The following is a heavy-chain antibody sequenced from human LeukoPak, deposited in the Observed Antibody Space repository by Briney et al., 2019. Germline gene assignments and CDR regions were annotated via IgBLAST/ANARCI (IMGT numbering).Heavy chain of an antibody. J-gene: IGHJ4*02. CDR2: IYYSGST. D-gene: IGHD3-22*01. Sequence: SVTLSLTCTVSGGSISSYYWSWIRQPPGKGLEWIGYIYYSGSTNYNPSLKSRVTISVDTSKNQFSLKLSSVTAADTAVYYCARGPLYYYDSSGYYFDYWGQGTLVTVSS. CDR3: ARGPLYYYDSSGYYFDY. CDR1: GGSISSYY. V-gene: IGHV4-59*01.